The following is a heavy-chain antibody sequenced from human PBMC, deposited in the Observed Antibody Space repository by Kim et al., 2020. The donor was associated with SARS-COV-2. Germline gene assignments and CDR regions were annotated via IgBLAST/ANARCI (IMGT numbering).Heavy chain of an antibody. CDR2: IWYDGSNK. V-gene: IGHV3-33*01. D-gene: IGHD6-13*01. CDR3: ARDCGGGRGSWTPLDY. Sequence: GGSLRLSCAASGFTFSSYGMHWVRQAPGKGLEWVAVIWYDGSNKYYADSVKGRFTISRDNSKNTLYLQMNSLRAEDTAVYYCARDCGGGRGSWTPLDYWGQGTLVPVSS. CDR1: GFTFSSYG. J-gene: IGHJ4*02.